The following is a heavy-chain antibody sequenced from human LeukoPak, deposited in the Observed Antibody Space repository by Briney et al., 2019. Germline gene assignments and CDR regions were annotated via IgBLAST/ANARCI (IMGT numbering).Heavy chain of an antibody. V-gene: IGHV3-23*01. D-gene: IGHD4/OR15-4a*01. CDR1: GFGFSRYA. Sequence: KPGGSLRLSCAASGFGFSRYAMTWVRQAPGKGLEWVSLITESGHSTYYTKSVKGRFTISRDNSKNTLFLQMNSLGVEDTALYFCAKGFACAEDRCYGLDYWGQGILVIVSS. CDR2: ITESGHST. CDR3: AKGFACAEDRCYGLDY. J-gene: IGHJ4*02.